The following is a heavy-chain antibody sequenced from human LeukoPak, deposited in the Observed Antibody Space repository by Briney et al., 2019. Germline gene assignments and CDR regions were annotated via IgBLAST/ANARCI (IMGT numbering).Heavy chain of an antibody. D-gene: IGHD2-2*01. CDR1: GFTFSSYA. Sequence: GGSLRLSCAASGFTFSSYAMSWVRQAPGKGLEWVSAISGSGGSTYYADSVKGRFTISRDNSKNTLYLQMNSLRAEDTAVYYCAKDLGYCSSTSCFLDYWGQGTLVTVSS. CDR3: AKDLGYCSSTSCFLDY. J-gene: IGHJ4*02. V-gene: IGHV3-23*01. CDR2: ISGSGGST.